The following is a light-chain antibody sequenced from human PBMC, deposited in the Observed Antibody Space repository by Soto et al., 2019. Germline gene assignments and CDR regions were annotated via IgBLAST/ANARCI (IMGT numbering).Light chain of an antibody. Sequence: DIPMTQSPSSLSASVGDRVTITCQASQDIYTYLNWYQQRPGKAPKLLIYDASILETGVPSRFSGSGSGTHFTFTISSLQPEDIATYYCLQCDDLRFTFGPGTTVAIK. CDR1: QDIYTY. CDR3: LQCDDLRFT. V-gene: IGKV1-33*01. J-gene: IGKJ3*01. CDR2: DAS.